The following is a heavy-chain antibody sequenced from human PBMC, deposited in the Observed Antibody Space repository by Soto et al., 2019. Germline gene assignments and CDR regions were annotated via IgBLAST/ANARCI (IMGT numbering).Heavy chain of an antibody. J-gene: IGHJ4*02. V-gene: IGHV1-2*02. CDR1: GPTFIAYY. Sequence: QLVQSGAEVKKHGASVRVSCKTSGPTFIAYYIHWVRQAPGKGLEWMGWIDPKSGGTTYEQKFLGRVTMTRDTSIKTAYMDLNRLTSYDTGVYDCERVSVDFPEWGQGTLITVSS. CDR2: IDPKSGGT. CDR3: ERVSVDFPE.